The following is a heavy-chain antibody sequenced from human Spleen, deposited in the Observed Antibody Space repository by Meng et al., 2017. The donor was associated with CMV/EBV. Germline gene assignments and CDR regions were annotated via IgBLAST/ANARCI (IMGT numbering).Heavy chain of an antibody. Sequence: GEFLKISCAASGLTLSSYAMHWVSQAPGKGLEWVAVISYDGSNKYNADSVKGRFTISRENSKNTLYLQMNSLRVEDTAVYYCARGDANFWSGYYLDYWGQGTLVTVSS. D-gene: IGHD3-3*01. CDR2: ISYDGSNK. J-gene: IGHJ4*02. CDR1: GLTLSSYA. V-gene: IGHV3-30-3*01. CDR3: ARGDANFWSGYYLDY.